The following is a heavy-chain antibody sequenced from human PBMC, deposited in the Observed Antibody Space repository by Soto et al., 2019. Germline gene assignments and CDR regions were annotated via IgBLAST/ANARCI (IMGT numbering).Heavy chain of an antibody. V-gene: IGHV3-23*01. D-gene: IGHD2-2*01. Sequence: GGSLRLSCAASGFTFSSYAMSWVRQAPGKRKEKDSAISGSGGSTYYVDSVKGRFTISRDNSKNTLYLQMNSLRAEDTAVYYCAKARHPYCSSTSCPDSFDIWGQGTMVTVSS. J-gene: IGHJ3*02. CDR2: ISGSGGST. CDR1: GFTFSSYA. CDR3: AKARHPYCSSTSCPDSFDI.